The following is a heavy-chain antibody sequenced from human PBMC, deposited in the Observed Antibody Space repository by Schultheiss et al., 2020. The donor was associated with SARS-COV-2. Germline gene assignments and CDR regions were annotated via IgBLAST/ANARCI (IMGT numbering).Heavy chain of an antibody. V-gene: IGHV4-61*01. CDR2: IYYSGST. CDR3: ARDLAEDYGDQAYYYYYYMDG. J-gene: IGHJ6*03. CDR1: GGSVSSGSYY. D-gene: IGHD4-17*01. Sequence: SETLSLTCTVSGGSVSSGSYYWSWIRQPPGKGLEWIGYIYYSGSTNYNPSLKSRVTISVDTSKNQFSLKLSSVTAADTAVDDCARDLAEDYGDQAYYYYYYMDGWGKGTTVTVS.